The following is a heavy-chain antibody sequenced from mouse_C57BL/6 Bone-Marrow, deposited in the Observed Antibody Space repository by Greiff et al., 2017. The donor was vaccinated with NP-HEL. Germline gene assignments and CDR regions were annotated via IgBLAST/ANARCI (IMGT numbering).Heavy chain of an antibody. CDR1: GYAFTEYT. CDR2: FNPYNGGT. D-gene: IGHD1-1*01. Sequence: VQLQQSGPELVKPGTSVHISCKTSGYAFTEYTMHWVKQSHGKSLEWIGGFNPYNGGTTYNQRFKGKATLTVDKSSTTAYMELRSLTSEDSEVYYCARGNCYCSSYWFGYWGQGTLVTVST. J-gene: IGHJ3*01. V-gene: IGHV1-18*01. CDR3: ARGNCYCSSYWFGY.